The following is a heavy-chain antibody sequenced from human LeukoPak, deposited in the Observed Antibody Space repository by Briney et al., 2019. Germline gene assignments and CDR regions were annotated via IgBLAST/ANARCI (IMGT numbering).Heavy chain of an antibody. D-gene: IGHD4-17*01. CDR1: GFTLSSYW. J-gene: IGHJ5*02. Sequence: GGSLRLSCAASGFTLSSYWMSWVRQAPGKGVEWVASIKQDGSEKYYVDSVKGRFTISRDNAKNSLYLQMNSLRAEDTALYYCARAPGEGWFDPWGQGTLVTVSS. V-gene: IGHV3-7*01. CDR2: IKQDGSEK. CDR3: ARAPGEGWFDP.